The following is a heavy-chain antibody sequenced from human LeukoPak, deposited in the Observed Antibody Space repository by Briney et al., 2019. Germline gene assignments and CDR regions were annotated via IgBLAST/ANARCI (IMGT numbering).Heavy chain of an antibody. V-gene: IGHV4-30-4*08. CDR1: GGSISSGGYY. Sequence: SQTLSLTCTVSGGSISSGGYYWSWIRQHPGKGLEWIAYMYYSGSTYYNPSLKSRVTMSADTSKNQLSLKLSSVTAANTAVYYCARPYYYDSRIDPWGQGILVTVSS. CDR2: MYYSGST. J-gene: IGHJ5*02. D-gene: IGHD3-22*01. CDR3: ARPYYYDSRIDP.